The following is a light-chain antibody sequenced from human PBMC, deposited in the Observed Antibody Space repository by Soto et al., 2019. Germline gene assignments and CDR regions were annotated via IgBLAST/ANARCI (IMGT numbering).Light chain of an antibody. Sequence: QSVLTQPPSASGTPGQRVTIACSGSSSNIGTSNVAWYQQLPGTAPKLLIFSDNQRPSGVPERFSGSKSGTSASLAISGLQSEDEAEYSCAAWDDSLNGWVFGGVTKLTVL. V-gene: IGLV1-44*01. CDR1: SSNIGTSN. J-gene: IGLJ3*02. CDR3: AAWDDSLNGWV. CDR2: SDN.